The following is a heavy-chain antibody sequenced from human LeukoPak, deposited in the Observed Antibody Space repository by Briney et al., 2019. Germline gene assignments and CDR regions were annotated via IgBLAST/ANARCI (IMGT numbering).Heavy chain of an antibody. V-gene: IGHV5-51*01. CDR3: VRTSGWYSSWFDP. Sequence: GESLKISCKGSGYTFTRYWIGWVRQMPGKGLEWMGIIYPGDSDTRYSPSLQGQVTISADKSITTAYMQCSSLKASDTAIYYCVRTSGWYSSWFDPWGQGTLVTVSS. J-gene: IGHJ5*02. CDR1: GYTFTRYW. CDR2: IYPGDSDT. D-gene: IGHD6-19*01.